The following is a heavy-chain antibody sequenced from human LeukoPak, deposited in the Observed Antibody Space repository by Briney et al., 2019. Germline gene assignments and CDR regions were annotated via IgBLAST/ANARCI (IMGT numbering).Heavy chain of an antibody. V-gene: IGHV4-59*01. CDR3: ARYYGSGSHLFDY. CDR1: SGSISSYY. J-gene: IGHJ4*02. Sequence: SSETLSLTCTVSSGSISSYYWSWIRQPPGKGLEWIGYIYYSGSTNYNPSLKSRVTISVDTSKNQFSLKLSSVTAADTAVYYCARYYGSGSHLFDYWGQGTLVTVSS. D-gene: IGHD3-10*01. CDR2: IYYSGST.